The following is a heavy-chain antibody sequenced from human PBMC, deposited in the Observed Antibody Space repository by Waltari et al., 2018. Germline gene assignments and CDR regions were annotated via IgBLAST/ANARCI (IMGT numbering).Heavy chain of an antibody. CDR3: ARGGYSNIVGATWGFDD. CDR2: IYSGGDS. CDR1: GFMVSGNY. D-gene: IGHD1-26*01. V-gene: IGHV3-53*01. Sequence: EVQLVESGGGSIQRGGSLRLSCAASGFMVSGNYMTWVRQAPGKGLVWVSVIYSGGDSYYADSVKGRFTVSRDNARNTLYLQMNNLRAEDTALYYCARGGYSNIVGATWGFDDWGQGTPVTVSS. J-gene: IGHJ4*02.